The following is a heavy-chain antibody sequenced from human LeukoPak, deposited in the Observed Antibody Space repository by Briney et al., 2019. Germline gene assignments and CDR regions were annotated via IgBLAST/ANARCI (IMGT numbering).Heavy chain of an antibody. CDR1: GFTFSSYA. CDR3: AKGYDSSGYYYVETEYYFDY. J-gene: IGHJ4*02. Sequence: GGSLRLSCAASGFTFSSYAMSWVRQAPGKGLEWVSAISGSGGSTYYADSVKGRFTISRDNSKNTLYMQMNSLRAEDTAVYYCAKGYDSSGYYYVETEYYFDYWGQGTLVTVSS. CDR2: ISGSGGST. D-gene: IGHD3-22*01. V-gene: IGHV3-23*01.